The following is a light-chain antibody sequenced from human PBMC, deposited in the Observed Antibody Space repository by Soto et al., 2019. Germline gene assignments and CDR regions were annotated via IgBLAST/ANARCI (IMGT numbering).Light chain of an antibody. CDR1: QSVSSSY. CDR2: CAS. J-gene: IGKJ3*01. Sequence: EIVLTQSPGTLSLSPGERATLSCRASQSVSSSYLAWYQQKPGQAPRLLIYCASSRATGIPYRFRGRVSGTYFTLSISRLDPEDFPLYYCQQYVSTPYSFGPGTKVDIK. CDR3: QQYVSTPYS. V-gene: IGKV3-20*01.